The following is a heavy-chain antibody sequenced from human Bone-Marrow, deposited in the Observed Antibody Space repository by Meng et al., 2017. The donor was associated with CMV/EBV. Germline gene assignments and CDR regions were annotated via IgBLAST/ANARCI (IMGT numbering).Heavy chain of an antibody. J-gene: IGHJ4*02. D-gene: IGHD2-21*01. CDR1: GFTFSSYW. Sequence: GESLKISCAASGFTFSSYWMSWVRPVPGKGLEWVANIKQDGSEKYYVDSVKGRFTISRDNAKNSLYLQMNSLRAEDTAVYYCARGTYCGGDCGPHDYYFDYWGQGTLVTVSS. CDR2: IKQDGSEK. V-gene: IGHV3-7*03. CDR3: ARGTYCGGDCGPHDYYFDY.